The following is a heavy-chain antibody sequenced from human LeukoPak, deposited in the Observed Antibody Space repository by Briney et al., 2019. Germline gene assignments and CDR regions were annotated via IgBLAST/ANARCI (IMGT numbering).Heavy chain of an antibody. V-gene: IGHV4-59*08. D-gene: IGHD6-6*01. Sequence: SETLSLTCTVSGGSISSYYWSWIRQPPGKGLEWIGYIYYSGSTNYNPSLKSRVTISVDTSKNQFSLKLSSVTAADTAVYHCARHNTQSPWSSADYWGQGTLVTVSS. J-gene: IGHJ4*02. CDR1: GGSISSYY. CDR3: ARHNTQSPWSSADY. CDR2: IYYSGST.